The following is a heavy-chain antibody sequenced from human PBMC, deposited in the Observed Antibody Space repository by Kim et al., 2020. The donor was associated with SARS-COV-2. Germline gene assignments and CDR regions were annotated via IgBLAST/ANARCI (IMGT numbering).Heavy chain of an antibody. D-gene: IGHD4-17*01. CDR1: GFTFSSYG. CDR3: ARSGQPPVGDYEIWYFDY. J-gene: IGHJ4*02. Sequence: GGSLRLSCAASGFTFSSYGMHWVRQAPGKGLEWVAVIWYGGSNKYYAESVKGRFTISRDNSKNTLYLQMNSLRAEDTAVYYCARSGQPPVGDYEIWYFDYWGQGTLVTVSS. V-gene: IGHV3-33*01. CDR2: IWYGGSNK.